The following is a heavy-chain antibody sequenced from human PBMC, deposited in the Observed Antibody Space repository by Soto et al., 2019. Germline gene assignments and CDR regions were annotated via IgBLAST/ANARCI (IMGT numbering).Heavy chain of an antibody. J-gene: IGHJ4*02. V-gene: IGHV3-9*01. CDR3: AKGYNYDRSGNPDY. D-gene: IGHD3-22*01. Sequence: EVQLVESGGGLVQPGRSLRLSCAASGFTFDDYAMHWVRQAPGKGLAWVSGINWNSGSIGYADSVKGRFTISRDNAKNSLCLQMNSLRTEDTALYYCAKGYNYDRSGNPDYWGQGTLVTVSS. CDR2: INWNSGSI. CDR1: GFTFDDYA.